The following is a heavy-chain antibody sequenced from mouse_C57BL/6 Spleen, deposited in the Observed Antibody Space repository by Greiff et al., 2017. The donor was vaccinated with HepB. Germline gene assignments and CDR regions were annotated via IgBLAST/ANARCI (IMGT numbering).Heavy chain of an antibody. D-gene: IGHD1-1*01. V-gene: IGHV1-82*01. J-gene: IGHJ2*01. CDR3: ARSYGSSLCFDY. CDR1: GYAFSSSW. Sequence: VQLQQSGPELVKPGASVKISCKASGYAFSSSWMNWVKQRPGKGLEWIGRIYPGDGDTNYNGKFKGKATLTADKSSSTAYMQLSSLTSEDSAVYFCARSYGSSLCFDYWGQGTTLTVSS. CDR2: IYPGDGDT.